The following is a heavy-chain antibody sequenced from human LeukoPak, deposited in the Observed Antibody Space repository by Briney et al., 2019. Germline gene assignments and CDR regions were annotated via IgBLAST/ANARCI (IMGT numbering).Heavy chain of an antibody. V-gene: IGHV4-61*02. CDR3: AIQRGATVTQPEPNWFDP. CDR2: IYTSGST. D-gene: IGHD4-11*01. CDR1: GGSISSGSYY. J-gene: IGHJ5*02. Sequence: SQTLSLTCTVSGGSISSGSYYWSWIRQPAGKGLEWIGRIYTSGSTNYNPSLKSRVTISVDTSKNQFSLKLSSVTAADTAVYYCAIQRGATVTQPEPNWFDPWGQGTLVTVFS.